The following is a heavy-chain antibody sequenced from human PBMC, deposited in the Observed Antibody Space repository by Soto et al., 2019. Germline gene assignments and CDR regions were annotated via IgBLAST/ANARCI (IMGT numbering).Heavy chain of an antibody. CDR3: ARDRTYSSGWYHDY. CDR1: GFTVSSNY. CDR2: IYSGGST. D-gene: IGHD6-19*01. V-gene: IGHV3-66*01. Sequence: EVQLVESGGGLVQPGGSLRLSCAASGFTVSSNYMSWVRQAPGKGLEWVSVIYSGGSTYYADSVKGRFTISRDNSKNTRYLQMNSLRAEDTAVYYCARDRTYSSGWYHDYWGQGTLVTVSS. J-gene: IGHJ4*02.